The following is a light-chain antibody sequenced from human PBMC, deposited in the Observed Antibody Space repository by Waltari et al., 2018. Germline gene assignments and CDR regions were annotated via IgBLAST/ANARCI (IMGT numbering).Light chain of an antibody. CDR3: QQYSSTPRT. V-gene: IGKV4-1*01. Sequence: DIVMTQSPDSLAVSLGERATINCKSSQSVLYSSNNKNYLAWYQQKPGQPPKLLIYWASTRESGVPDRVSGSGSGTDFTLTISSLQAEDVAVYYCQQYSSTPRTFGQGTKVEIK. CDR1: QSVLYSSNNKNY. J-gene: IGKJ1*01. CDR2: WAS.